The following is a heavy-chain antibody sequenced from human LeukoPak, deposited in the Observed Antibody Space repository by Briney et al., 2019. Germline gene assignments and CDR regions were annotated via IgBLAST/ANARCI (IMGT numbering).Heavy chain of an antibody. CDR1: GGSINSGSYY. J-gene: IGHJ6*03. CDR3: ARGLYSSSWYEYYYYYMDV. D-gene: IGHD6-13*01. V-gene: IGHV4-61*02. Sequence: PSQTLSLTCTVSGGSINSGSYYWSWIRQPAGKGLEWIGRIYTSGSTSSNPSLKSRVTMSVDTSKNQFSLKLSSVTAADTAVYYCARGLYSSSWYEYYYYYMDVWGKGTTVTISS. CDR2: IYTSGST.